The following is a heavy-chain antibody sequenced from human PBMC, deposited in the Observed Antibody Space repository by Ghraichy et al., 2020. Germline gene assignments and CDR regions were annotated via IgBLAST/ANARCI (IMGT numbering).Heavy chain of an antibody. D-gene: IGHD3-3*01. Sequence: LSLTCAASEFTFRNYWMHWVRQAPGKGLMWVSRVNDDGTGTTYADSVKGRFTISRDNVKNTVYLQINSLRAEDTAVYYCARSRRRPGDEEWSMVPFDYWGQGTLVTVSS. CDR2: VNDDGTGT. V-gene: IGHV3-74*01. CDR3: ARSRRRPGDEEWSMVPFDY. CDR1: EFTFRNYW. J-gene: IGHJ4*02.